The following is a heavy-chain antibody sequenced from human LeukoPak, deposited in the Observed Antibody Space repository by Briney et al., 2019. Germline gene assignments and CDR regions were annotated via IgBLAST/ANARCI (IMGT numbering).Heavy chain of an antibody. V-gene: IGHV3-23*01. Sequence: GGSLRLSCAASGFIFSSEAMSWVRQAPGKGLEWVSAISVSGGSTYYADSVKGRFTVSRDSSKNTLHLQMNSLRAEDTAVYYCARDIELSCWGQGTLVTVSS. J-gene: IGHJ4*02. D-gene: IGHD1-26*01. CDR1: GFIFSSEA. CDR2: ISVSGGST. CDR3: ARDIELSC.